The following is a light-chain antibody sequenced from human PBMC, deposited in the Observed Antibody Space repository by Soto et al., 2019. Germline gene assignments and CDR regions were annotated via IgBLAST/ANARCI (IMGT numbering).Light chain of an antibody. CDR3: QQYKNWLTWT. J-gene: IGKJ1*01. CDR1: QSVNSN. V-gene: IGKV3-15*01. Sequence: EIVMTQSPATLSVPPGERATLSCRASQSVNSNLAWYQHKHCQAPRLLIYDASTRATGIPARFSGSGSGTEFTLTISSLQSEDFAVYYCQQYKNWLTWTFGQGTKVEVK. CDR2: DAS.